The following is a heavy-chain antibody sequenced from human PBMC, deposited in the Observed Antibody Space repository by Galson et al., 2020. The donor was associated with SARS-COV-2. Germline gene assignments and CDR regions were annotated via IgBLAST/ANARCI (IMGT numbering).Heavy chain of an antibody. CDR2: IDPSDSYT. V-gene: IGHV5-10-1*01. CDR1: GYTFSTYG. CDR3: ARRGPWELVSGLDY. Sequence: KVSCQASGYTFSTYGISWVRQMPGKGLEWVGRIDPSDSYTKYSPSFKGHVTISADKSFSTAYLQWRSLKASDTAMYYCARRGPWELVSGLDYWGQGTLVTVSS. D-gene: IGHD3-10*01. J-gene: IGHJ4*02.